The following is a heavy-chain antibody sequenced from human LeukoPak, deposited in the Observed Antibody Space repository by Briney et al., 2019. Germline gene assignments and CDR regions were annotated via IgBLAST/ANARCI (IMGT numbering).Heavy chain of an antibody. CDR2: MNPNSGNT. D-gene: IGHD4-17*01. V-gene: IGHV1-8*02. CDR3: ARGNKDYGDYARGLSDY. J-gene: IGHJ4*02. Sequence: ASVKVSCRASGYSLIVYYMHWIRQATGQGLEWMGWMNPNSGNTGSAQKFQGRITMTRNTSITTAYMELSSLRSEDTAVYYCARGNKDYGDYARGLSDYWGQGTLVTVSS. CDR1: GYSLIVYY.